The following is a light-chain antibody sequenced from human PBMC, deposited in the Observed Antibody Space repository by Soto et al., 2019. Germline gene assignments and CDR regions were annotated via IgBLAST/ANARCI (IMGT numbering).Light chain of an antibody. Sequence: QSVLTQPPSVSAAPGQKVTISCSGSSSNIENNYVSWYQQLPGTAPKLLIYDNNKRPSGIPDRFSGSKSGTSATLGITGLQNGDEADYYCGTWDSSPLFVFGTGTKLTVL. J-gene: IGLJ1*01. CDR3: GTWDSSPLFV. CDR2: DNN. CDR1: SSNIENNY. V-gene: IGLV1-51*01.